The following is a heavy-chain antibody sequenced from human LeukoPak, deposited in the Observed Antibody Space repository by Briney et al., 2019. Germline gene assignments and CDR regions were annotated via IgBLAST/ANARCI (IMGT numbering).Heavy chain of an antibody. CDR2: ISHTGSTM. CDR3: AKGDHYYDTSGDYYMDV. CDR1: GFSFSIYS. D-gene: IGHD3-22*01. J-gene: IGHJ6*03. Sequence: GGSLRLSCAASGFSFSIYSLNWVRQAPGKGLEWVSYISHTGSTMSYADSVKGRFTISRDNSKNTLYLQMSSLRAEDTAVYYCAKGDHYYDTSGDYYMDVWGKGTTVTVSS. V-gene: IGHV3-48*01.